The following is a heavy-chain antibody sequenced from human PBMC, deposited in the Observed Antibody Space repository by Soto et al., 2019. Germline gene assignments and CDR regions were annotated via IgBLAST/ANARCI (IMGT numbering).Heavy chain of an antibody. D-gene: IGHD2-15*01. CDR2: IYHSGST. J-gene: IGHJ4*02. V-gene: IGHV4-30-2*01. CDR1: GGSISSGCYS. Sequence: SQTLSLTCAVSGGSISSGCYSWSWIRQPAGKGLEWIGYIYHSGSTYYNPSLKSRVTISVDRSKKQFALKLSSVTAADTAVYYCARGTGDTHHFDYWSQGTMVTVSS. CDR3: ARGTGDTHHFDY.